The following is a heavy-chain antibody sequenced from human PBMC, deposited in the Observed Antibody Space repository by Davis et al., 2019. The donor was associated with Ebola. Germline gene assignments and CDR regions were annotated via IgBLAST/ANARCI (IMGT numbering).Heavy chain of an antibody. CDR3: AREDPIYGDYVGD. V-gene: IGHV1-2*02. J-gene: IGHJ4*02. CDR2: INPNSGGT. CDR1: GYTFTGYY. Sequence: ASVKVSCKASGYTFTGYYMHWVRQSPGQGLEWMGWINPNSGGTNYALKFQGRVTMTGDTSITTAYMELGRLRSDDTAVYYCAREDPIYGDYVGDWGQGTLVTVSS. D-gene: IGHD4-17*01.